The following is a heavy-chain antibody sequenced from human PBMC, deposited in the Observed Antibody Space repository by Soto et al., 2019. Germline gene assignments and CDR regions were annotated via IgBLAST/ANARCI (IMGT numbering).Heavy chain of an antibody. Sequence: EVQLLESGGGLVQPGGSLRLSCEASGFTFSSYAMSWVRQAPGKGLEWVSVISGSGGSTYYADSVKGRFTISRDNSKNALDLYLRMNSLMAGDAAVYYCAKASKGTVGGYDYWGQGTLVTVSS. CDR2: ISGSGGST. CDR1: GFTFSSYA. J-gene: IGHJ4*02. V-gene: IGHV3-23*01. D-gene: IGHD2-15*01. CDR3: AKASKGTVGGYDY.